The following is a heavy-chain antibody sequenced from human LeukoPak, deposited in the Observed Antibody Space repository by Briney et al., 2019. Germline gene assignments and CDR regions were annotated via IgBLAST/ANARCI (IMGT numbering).Heavy chain of an antibody. CDR3: VRLAYCSSTSCYRGRDYYYYMDV. CDR2: INHSGST. D-gene: IGHD2-2*01. CDR1: GGSFSGYY. V-gene: IGHV4-34*01. Sequence: PSETLSLTCAVYGGSFSGYYWSWIRQPPGKGLEWIGEINHSGSTNYNPSLKSRVTISVDTSKNQFSLKLSSVTAADTAVYYCVRLAYCSSTSCYRGRDYYYYMDVWGKGTTVTVSS. J-gene: IGHJ6*03.